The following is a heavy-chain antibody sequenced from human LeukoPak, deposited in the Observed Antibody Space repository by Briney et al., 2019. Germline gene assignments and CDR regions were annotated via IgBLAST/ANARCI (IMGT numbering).Heavy chain of an antibody. CDR2: IYSGCST. CDR1: GFTVSSNY. D-gene: IGHD3-16*01. CDR3: ARTDYSHFDY. V-gene: IGHV3-66*02. Sequence: GGSLRLSCAASGFTVSSNYMNWVRQAPGKGLEWVSIIYSGCSTYYADSVKGRFTISRDNSKITLYLQMNSLRVEDTAVYYCARTDYSHFDYWGQGTLVTVSS. J-gene: IGHJ4*02.